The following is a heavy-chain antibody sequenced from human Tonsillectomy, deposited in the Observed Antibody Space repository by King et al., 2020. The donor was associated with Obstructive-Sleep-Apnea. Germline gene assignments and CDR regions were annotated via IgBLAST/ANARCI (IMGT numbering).Heavy chain of an antibody. V-gene: IGHV2-5*02. CDR3: AHRPTTVTTIAWFDP. CDR2: IYWDGDN. Sequence: TLKESGPTLVKPTQALTLTCTFSGFSLTTSGVGVGWIRQPPGKALECLALIYWDGDNRYSPSLKNRLTITKDTPKNQVVLTMTNMDLVDTATYYCAHRPTTVTTIAWFDPWGQGTLVTVSS. D-gene: IGHD4-17*01. J-gene: IGHJ5*02. CDR1: GFSLTTSGVG.